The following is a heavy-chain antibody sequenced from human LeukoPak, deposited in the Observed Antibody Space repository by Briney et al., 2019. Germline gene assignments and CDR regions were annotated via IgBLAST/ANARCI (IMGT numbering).Heavy chain of an antibody. Sequence: PGGSLRLSCAASGFTFSSYAMSWVRQAPGKGMEGVSAISSSCCIPSSASSVPGRFTISRHNSKNPLYLQMTSLRAEDTAVYYCAKDGGLLEWLSLYSFDSWGQGTLVTVSS. D-gene: IGHD3-3*01. CDR1: GFTFSSYA. J-gene: IGHJ4*02. CDR2: ISSSCCIP. V-gene: IGHV3-23*01. CDR3: AKDGGLLEWLSLYSFDS.